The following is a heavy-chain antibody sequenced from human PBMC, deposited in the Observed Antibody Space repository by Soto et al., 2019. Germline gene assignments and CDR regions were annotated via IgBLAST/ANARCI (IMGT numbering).Heavy chain of an antibody. CDR3: ARGHAVPPLKVIAAFDI. CDR1: EFTFSSYA. J-gene: IGHJ3*02. CDR2: DSGGGGST. Sequence: GGSLRLSCAASEFTFSSYAMSWVRQAPGKAVECDTADSGGGGSTFYPDSVNAPFTTTRENAKNSLYLQMSRLSAGAMAVFYCARGHAVPPLKVIAAFDIWGKETMVTV. D-gene: IGHD3-10*01. V-gene: IGHV3-23*01.